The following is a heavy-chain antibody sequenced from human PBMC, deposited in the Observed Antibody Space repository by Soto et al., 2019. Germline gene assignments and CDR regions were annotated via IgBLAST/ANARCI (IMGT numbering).Heavy chain of an antibody. CDR1: GGTFSSYA. D-gene: IGHD2-2*01. J-gene: IGHJ6*02. V-gene: IGHV1-69*01. CDR2: IIPIFGTA. CDR3: ARPTKDSVVVPAAIDGSNYYYYGMDV. Sequence: QVQLVQSGAEVKKPGSSVKVSCKASGGTFSSYAISWVRQAPGQGLEWMGGIIPIFGTANYAQKFQGRVTITADESTSTAYMELSSLRCEDTAGYYCARPTKDSVVVPAAIDGSNYYYYGMDVWGQGTTVTVSS.